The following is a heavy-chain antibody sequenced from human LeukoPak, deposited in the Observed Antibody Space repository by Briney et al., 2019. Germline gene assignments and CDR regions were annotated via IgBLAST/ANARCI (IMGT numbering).Heavy chain of an antibody. Sequence: PSETMSPTCTISNGSIRGYYWSWIRQPPGKGLEWIGYIYYSGAARYNPSLKSRVTISGDTSKNQFSLNLSSVTAADTAVYYCARVGSYSDWFDPWGQGTLVTVSS. CDR1: NGSIRGYY. J-gene: IGHJ5*02. CDR3: ARVGSYSDWFDP. D-gene: IGHD3-10*01. CDR2: IYYSGAA. V-gene: IGHV4-59*01.